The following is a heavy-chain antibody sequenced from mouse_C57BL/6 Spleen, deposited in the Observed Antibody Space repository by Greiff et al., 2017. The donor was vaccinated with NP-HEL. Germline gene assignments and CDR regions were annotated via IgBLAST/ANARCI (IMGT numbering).Heavy chain of an antibody. V-gene: IGHV5-17*01. CDR2: ISSGSSTI. Sequence: EVKLVESGGGLVKPGGSLKLSCAASGFTFSDYGMHWVRQAPEKGLEWVAYISSGSSTIYYADTVKGRFTISRDNAKNTLFLQMTSLRSEDTAMYYCARGWLPWYFDVWGTGTTVTVSS. CDR3: ARGWLPWYFDV. D-gene: IGHD2-2*01. CDR1: GFTFSDYG. J-gene: IGHJ1*03.